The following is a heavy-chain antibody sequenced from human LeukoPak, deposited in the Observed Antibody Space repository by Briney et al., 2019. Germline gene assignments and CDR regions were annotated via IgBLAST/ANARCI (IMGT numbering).Heavy chain of an antibody. CDR1: GFAFNNYW. CDR3: VSWAGKYYETSDYSLAPSNS. D-gene: IGHD3-22*01. V-gene: IGHV3-7*01. J-gene: IGHJ4*02. CDR2: INEDGSDK. Sequence: GGSLRLSCADSGFAFNNYWMSWIRQAPGKGLKWAAHINEDGSDKYYVDSVKGRFAISRDNAKNSLYLQMNSLRAEDTAVYYCVSWAGKYYETSDYSLAPSNSWGQGTLVTVSS.